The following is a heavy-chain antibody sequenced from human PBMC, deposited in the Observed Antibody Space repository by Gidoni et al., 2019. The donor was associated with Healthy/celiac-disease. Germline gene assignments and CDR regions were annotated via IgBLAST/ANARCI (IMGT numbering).Heavy chain of an antibody. Sequence: EVPLLESGGGLVQPGGSLRLSCAASGFTFSSYAMSWVRQAPGKGLEWVSAISGSGGSTYYADSVKGRFTISRDNSKNTLYLQMNSLRAEDTAVYYCAKDGYDSSGYSRWGQGTLVTVSS. CDR3: AKDGYDSSGYSR. V-gene: IGHV3-23*01. D-gene: IGHD3-22*01. CDR1: GFTFSSYA. J-gene: IGHJ4*02. CDR2: ISGSGGST.